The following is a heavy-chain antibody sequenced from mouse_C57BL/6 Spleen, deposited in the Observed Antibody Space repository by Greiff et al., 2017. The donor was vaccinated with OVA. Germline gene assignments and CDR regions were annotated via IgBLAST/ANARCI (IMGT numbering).Heavy chain of an antibody. Sequence: EVQVVESGGGLVKPGGSLKLSCAASGFTFSDYGMHWVRQAPEKGLEWVAYISSGSSTIYYADTVKGRFTISRDNAKNTLFLQMTSLRSEDTAMYYFANDLSQGFAYWGQGTLVTVSA. D-gene: IGHD2-3*01. CDR3: ANDLSQGFAY. CDR2: ISSGSSTI. J-gene: IGHJ3*01. CDR1: GFTFSDYG. V-gene: IGHV5-17*01.